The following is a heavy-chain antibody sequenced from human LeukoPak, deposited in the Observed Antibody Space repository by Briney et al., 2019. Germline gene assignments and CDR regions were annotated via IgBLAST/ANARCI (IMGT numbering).Heavy chain of an antibody. CDR1: GYTFTSYY. CDR3: ARDPDSVTGQLGYFDY. D-gene: IGHD6-13*01. CDR2: INPSGGST. V-gene: IGHV1-46*01. J-gene: IGHJ4*02. Sequence: ASVKVSCKASGYTFTSYYMHWVRQAPGQGLEWMGIINPSGGSTSYAQKFQGRVTMTRDMSTSTVYMELSSLRSEDTAVYYCARDPDSVTGQLGYFDYWGQGTLVTVSS.